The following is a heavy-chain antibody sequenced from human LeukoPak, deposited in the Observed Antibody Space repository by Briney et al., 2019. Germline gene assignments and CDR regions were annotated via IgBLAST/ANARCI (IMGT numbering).Heavy chain of an antibody. CDR3: ARANFLYCSSSTCLFDS. CDR1: GYTFTDYY. J-gene: IGHJ4*02. CDR2: INLNDGDT. V-gene: IGHV1-2*02. Sequence: SVKVSCKASGYTFTDYYMHWVRQAPGQGFEWMGWINLNDGDTNYAQKFQGRVTMTRDTSISTAHMEVSRLRSDDTAVYYCARANFLYCSSSTCLFDSWGQGTLVTISS. D-gene: IGHD2-2*01.